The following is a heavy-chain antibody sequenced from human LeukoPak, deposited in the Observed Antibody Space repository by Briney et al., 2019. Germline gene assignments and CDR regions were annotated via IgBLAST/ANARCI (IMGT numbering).Heavy chain of an antibody. CDR3: ARLITGTGVDY. J-gene: IGHJ4*02. CDR1: GGSISSSSYY. Sequence: SETLSLTCTVSGGSISSSSYYWGWIRQPPGKGLEWIGSIYYSGSTYYNPSLKSRVTISVDTSKNQFSLKLSSVTAADTAVYYCARLITGTGVDYWGQGTLVTVSP. CDR2: IYYSGST. D-gene: IGHD1-20*01. V-gene: IGHV4-39*01.